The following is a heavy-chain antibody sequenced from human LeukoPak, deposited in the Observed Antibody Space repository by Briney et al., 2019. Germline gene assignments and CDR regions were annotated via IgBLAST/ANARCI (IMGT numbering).Heavy chain of an antibody. Sequence: PSETLSLTCTVSGGSITGYYWTWIRQPPGKGLEWIGYIYYSGSTNYNPSLKSRVSISVDTSKNQFSLKLSSVTAADTAVYYCARGLPGYSGGDDAFDFWGQGTVVTVS. CDR1: GGSITGYY. CDR3: ARGLPGYSGGDDAFDF. D-gene: IGHD6-19*01. J-gene: IGHJ3*01. CDR2: IYYSGST. V-gene: IGHV4-59*01.